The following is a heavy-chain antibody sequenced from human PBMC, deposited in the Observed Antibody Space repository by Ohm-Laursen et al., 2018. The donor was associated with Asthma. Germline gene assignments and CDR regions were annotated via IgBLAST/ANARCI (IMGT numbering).Heavy chain of an antibody. CDR1: GFTFSSYS. D-gene: IGHD2-2*01. V-gene: IGHV3-21*01. Sequence: SLRLSCAASGFTFSSYSMNWVRQAPGKGLEWVSSISSSSSYIYYADSVKGRFTISRENAKNSLYLQMSSLRGEDTAIYYCATLSWYASQYWGQGTLVTVSS. CDR3: ATLSWYASQY. J-gene: IGHJ4*02. CDR2: ISSSSSYI.